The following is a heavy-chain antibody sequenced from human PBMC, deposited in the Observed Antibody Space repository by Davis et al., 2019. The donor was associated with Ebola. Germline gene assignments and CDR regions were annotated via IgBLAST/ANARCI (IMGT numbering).Heavy chain of an antibody. Sequence: MPSETLSLTCAVYGGSFSGYYWSWIRQPPGKGLEWIGEINHSGSTNYNPSLTSRVTISVDTSKNQFSLKLSSVTAADTAVYYCARGTYYYGSGSYFFDYWGQGTLVTVSS. D-gene: IGHD3-10*01. CDR2: INHSGST. J-gene: IGHJ4*02. CDR3: ARGTYYYGSGSYFFDY. CDR1: GGSFSGYY. V-gene: IGHV4-34*01.